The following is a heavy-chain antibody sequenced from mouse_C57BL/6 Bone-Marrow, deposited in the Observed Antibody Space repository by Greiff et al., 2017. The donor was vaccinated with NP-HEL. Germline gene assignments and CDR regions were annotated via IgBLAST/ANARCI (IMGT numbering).Heavy chain of an antibody. CDR1: GFTFSDYG. Sequence: EVMLVESGGGLVKPGGSLKLSCAASGFTFSDYGMHWVRQAPEQGLEWVAYISSGSSTIYYADTVRGRFTISRDNAKNTLFLQMTSLRTEDTSMYYCVSVYYGSSYDWYFDVWGTGTTVTVSS. D-gene: IGHD1-1*01. J-gene: IGHJ1*03. CDR3: VSVYYGSSYDWYFDV. CDR2: ISSGSSTI. V-gene: IGHV5-17*01.